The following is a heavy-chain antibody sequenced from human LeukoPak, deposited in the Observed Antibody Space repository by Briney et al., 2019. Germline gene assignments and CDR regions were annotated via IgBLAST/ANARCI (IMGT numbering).Heavy chain of an antibody. CDR3: ARAWNFDY. V-gene: IGHV5-51*01. D-gene: IGHD1-1*01. CDR1: GYSFTTYW. CDR2: IYPGDSDT. Sequence: GESLKISCQGSGYSFTTYWIGWVRPMPGRGLEWMGVIYPGDSDTRYSPSFQGQVTISADKSISTAYLQWSSLKASDSAMYYCARAWNFDYWGQGTLVTVSS. J-gene: IGHJ4*02.